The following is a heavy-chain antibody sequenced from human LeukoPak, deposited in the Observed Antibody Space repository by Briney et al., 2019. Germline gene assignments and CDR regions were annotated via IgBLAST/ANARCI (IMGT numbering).Heavy chain of an antibody. CDR1: GYTFTSYD. CDR3: ARGLLWSGWGKADAFDI. D-gene: IGHD3-3*01. CDR2: MNPSSGNT. Sequence: ASVKVSCKASGYTFTSYDINWVRQATGQGLEWMGWMNPSSGNTGYAQKFQGRVTMTRNTSISTAYMELSSLRSEDTAVYYCARGLLWSGWGKADAFDIWGQGTMVTVSS. V-gene: IGHV1-8*01. J-gene: IGHJ3*02.